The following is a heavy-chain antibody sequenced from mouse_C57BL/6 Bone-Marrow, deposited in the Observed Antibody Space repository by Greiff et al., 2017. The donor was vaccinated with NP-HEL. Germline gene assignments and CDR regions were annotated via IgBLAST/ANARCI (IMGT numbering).Heavy chain of an antibody. CDR1: GFTFSDYG. V-gene: IGHV5-17*01. J-gene: IGHJ4*01. CDR3: ARKSIYYYAMDY. Sequence: DVMLVESGGGLVKPGGSLKLSCAASGFTFSDYGMHWVRQAPEKGLEWVAYISSGSSTIYYADTVKGRFTISRDNAKNTLFLQMTSLRSEDTAMYYCARKSIYYYAMDYWGQGTSVTVSS. CDR2: ISSGSSTI.